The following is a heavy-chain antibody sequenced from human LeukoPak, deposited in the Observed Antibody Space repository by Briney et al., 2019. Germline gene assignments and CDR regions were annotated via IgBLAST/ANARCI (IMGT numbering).Heavy chain of an antibody. CDR3: AKDCGGDCPLHWFDP. D-gene: IGHD2-21*02. V-gene: IGHV4-4*07. CDR1: GGSISDYY. J-gene: IGHJ5*02. CDR2: IYTTGST. Sequence: PSETLSLTCTVSGGSISDYYWSWLRPPAGKGLEWIGRIYTTGSTDYNPSLKSRVTMSVDTSKNQFSLKLSSVTAADTAVYYCAKDCGGDCPLHWFDPWGQGTLVTVSS.